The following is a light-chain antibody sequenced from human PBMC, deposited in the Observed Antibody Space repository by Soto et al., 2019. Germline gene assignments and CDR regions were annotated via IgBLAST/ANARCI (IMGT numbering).Light chain of an antibody. J-gene: IGKJ4*01. CDR1: QFVSTN. Sequence: EVVMTQSPATLSVSPGERATLSCRASQFVSTNFAWYQQKPGQAPRILIYSASTRATGIPARFSGSGSGTEFTLTISSLQSEDSAVYYCQQFINWSPLTFGGGTKVEIK. CDR3: QQFINWSPLT. V-gene: IGKV3-15*01. CDR2: SAS.